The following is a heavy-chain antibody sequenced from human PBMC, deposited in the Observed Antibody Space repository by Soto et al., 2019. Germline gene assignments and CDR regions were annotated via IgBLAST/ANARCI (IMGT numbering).Heavy chain of an antibody. D-gene: IGHD2-21*02. V-gene: IGHV1-69*01. CDR1: GGTFNNHA. J-gene: IGHJ3*02. CDR2: IIPMFGTT. CDR3: ARCDVCYPGGDDAFDM. Sequence: QVQLVQSGAEVKQPGSSVKVSCRTSGGTFNNHALTWLRQAPGQGLEWMGGIIPMFGTTYTSQKFQGRVAISADETTSTLELSSLRSEDTAVYFWARCDVCYPGGDDAFDMWGQGTTVIVSS.